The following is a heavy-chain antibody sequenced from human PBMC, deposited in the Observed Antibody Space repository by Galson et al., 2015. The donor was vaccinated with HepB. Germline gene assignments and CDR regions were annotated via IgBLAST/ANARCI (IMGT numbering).Heavy chain of an antibody. CDR1: GFTFSSYG. V-gene: IGHV3-30*18. CDR3: AKDRAGVPLIDY. D-gene: IGHD3-10*01. CDR2: ISYDGSDK. Sequence: SLRLSCAASGFTFSSYGMHWVRQAPGKGLEWVAVISYDGSDKCYGDSVKGRFTISRDNSKNTLYLQMNSLRAEDTAVYYCAKDRAGVPLIDYWGQGTLVTVSS. J-gene: IGHJ4*02.